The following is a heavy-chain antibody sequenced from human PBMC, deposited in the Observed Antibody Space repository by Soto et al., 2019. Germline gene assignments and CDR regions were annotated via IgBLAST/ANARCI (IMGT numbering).Heavy chain of an antibody. CDR1: GFMCSSFG. D-gene: IGHD4-4*01. Sequence: PGGSLRLSCAASGFMCSSFGIHWFRQAPGKGLEWVAVISYDGTYQYYDDSVKGRFTISRDNFGNTVALQMNSLRPEDTAVYYCAKQHSDLVIGAFDVWGPGAVVTVSS. V-gene: IGHV3-30*18. J-gene: IGHJ3*01. CDR2: ISYDGTYQ. CDR3: AKQHSDLVIGAFDV.